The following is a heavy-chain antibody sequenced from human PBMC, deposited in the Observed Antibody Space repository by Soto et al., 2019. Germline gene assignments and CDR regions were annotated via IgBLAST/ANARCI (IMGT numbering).Heavy chain of an antibody. D-gene: IGHD3-10*01. J-gene: IGHJ4*02. Sequence: LRLSFAASGFTLSTHWMSWVRQVPGKGLEWVANIKEDGREKYYVDSVKGRFTISRDNAKNSLYLQMNSLRAEDTAVYYCAREYYYGSGSYYLFDYWGQGTLVTVSS. V-gene: IGHV3-7*01. CDR2: IKEDGREK. CDR1: GFTLSTHW. CDR3: AREYYYGSGSYYLFDY.